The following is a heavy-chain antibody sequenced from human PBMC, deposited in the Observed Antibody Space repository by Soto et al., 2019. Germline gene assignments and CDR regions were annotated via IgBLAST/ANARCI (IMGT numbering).Heavy chain of an antibody. CDR1: GGSISSGGYY. D-gene: IGHD3-16*01. V-gene: IGHV4-31*03. CDR3: ARTNYNYILWSYSARHCYCMDV. Sequence: SETLSLTCTVSGGSISSGGYYWSWIRQHPGKGLEWIGYIYYSGSTYYNPSLKSRVTISLDTSKNQFSLKLSSVTAADTAVYYCARTNYNYILWSYSARHCYCMDVLGKGTTVTVS. J-gene: IGHJ6*03. CDR2: IYYSGST.